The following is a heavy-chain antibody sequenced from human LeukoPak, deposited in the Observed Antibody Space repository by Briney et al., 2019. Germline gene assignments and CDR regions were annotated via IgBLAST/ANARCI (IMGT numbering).Heavy chain of an antibody. Sequence: PSETLSLTCTVSGGSISSSSYYWSWIRQPAGKGLEWIGRIYTSGSTNYNPSLKSRVTMSVDTSKNQFSLKLSSVTAADTAVYYCVVGAMTPFDYWGQGTLVTVSS. J-gene: IGHJ4*02. V-gene: IGHV4-61*02. CDR1: GGSISSSSYY. D-gene: IGHD1-26*01. CDR2: IYTSGST. CDR3: VVGAMTPFDY.